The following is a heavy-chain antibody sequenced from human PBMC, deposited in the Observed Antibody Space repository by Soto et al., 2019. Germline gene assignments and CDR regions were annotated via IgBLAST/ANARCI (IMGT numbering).Heavy chain of an antibody. J-gene: IGHJ4*02. CDR3: LGASNDWPGVDF. Sequence: EVQLVESGGGLIQPGGSLRLSCAASGFSFSSYWMHWVRQDPGTGLVWVSRINTDGSSRDYADSVKARLTMSRDNTKNTLYLQMKKLEVDDTALYYSLGASNDWPGVDFWGLGPLVTVSS. D-gene: IGHD3-9*01. V-gene: IGHV3-74*01. CDR2: INTDGSSR. CDR1: GFSFSSYW.